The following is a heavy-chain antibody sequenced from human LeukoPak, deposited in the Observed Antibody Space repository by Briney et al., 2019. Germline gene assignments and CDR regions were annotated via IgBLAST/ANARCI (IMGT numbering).Heavy chain of an antibody. Sequence: GGSLRLSCAASGFTFSSYEMNWVRQAPGKGLEWVSYISSSGSTIYYADSVKGRFTISRDNAKNSLYLQMNSLRAEDTAVYYCARDRIEQQRTLGRSTNYYYYYYMDVWGKGTTVTVSS. J-gene: IGHJ6*03. CDR1: GFTFSSYE. V-gene: IGHV3-48*03. CDR2: ISSSGSTI. CDR3: ARDRIEQQRTLGRSTNYYYYYYMDV. D-gene: IGHD6-13*01.